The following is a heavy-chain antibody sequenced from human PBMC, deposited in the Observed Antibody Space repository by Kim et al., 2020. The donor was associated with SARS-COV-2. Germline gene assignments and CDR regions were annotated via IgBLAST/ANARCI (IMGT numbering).Heavy chain of an antibody. V-gene: IGHV3-74*03. Sequence: GGSLRLSCAASGFTVSGYWMHWVRQGPGQGLMWVSRINSDGSDKMYADSVRGRFTISRDNAKNTLYLQMNSLRVDDTGVYFCTRSRLSGYAYDIFGQGT. J-gene: IGHJ3*02. CDR3: TRSRLSGYAYDI. D-gene: IGHD1-26*01. CDR1: GFTVSGYW. CDR2: INSDGSDK.